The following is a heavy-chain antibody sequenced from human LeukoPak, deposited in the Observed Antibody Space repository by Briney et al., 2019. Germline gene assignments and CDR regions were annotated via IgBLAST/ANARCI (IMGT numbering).Heavy chain of an antibody. D-gene: IGHD1-26*01. Sequence: SQTLSLTCGVSGGSIANTNCWSWVRQPPGQGLEWIGEISLTGLTHYNPSLESRVTVSLGKSKYQLSLNLTSVTAADTAVYYCARRKIMGVTMIYYWGQGTLVTVSS. CDR1: GGSIANTNC. CDR3: ARRKIMGVTMIYY. V-gene: IGHV4-4*02. J-gene: IGHJ4*02. CDR2: ISLTGLT.